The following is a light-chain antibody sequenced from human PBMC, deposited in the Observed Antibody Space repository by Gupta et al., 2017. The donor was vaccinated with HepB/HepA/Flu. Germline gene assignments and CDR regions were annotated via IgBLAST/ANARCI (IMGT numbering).Light chain of an antibody. Sequence: DIQMTQSPSSLSASVGDRVTITCQASQDISNYLNWYQQKPGKAPKLLIYDASKLETGVPSRFSGSGSGTDFTFTISSRQPEDVAIYYCQQEDNLPCTFGHGTKVDIK. V-gene: IGKV1-33*01. J-gene: IGKJ3*01. CDR2: DAS. CDR3: QQEDNLPCT. CDR1: QDISNY.